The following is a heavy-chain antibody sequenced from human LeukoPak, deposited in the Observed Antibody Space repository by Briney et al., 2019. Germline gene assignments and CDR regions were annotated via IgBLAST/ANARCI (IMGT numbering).Heavy chain of an antibody. J-gene: IGHJ2*01. D-gene: IGHD1/OR15-1a*01. CDR1: EFTLKDYW. CDR3: ARGSPTPNNRYFDL. V-gene: IGHV3-74*01. Sequence: GGSLRLSCEASEFTLKDYWMHWVRQGPGKGLVWVSRINSDGSSASYADSVKGRFTISRDNAKNTLYLQMNSLRAEDTAVYYCARGSPTPNNRYFDLWGRGTLVTVSS. CDR2: INSDGSSA.